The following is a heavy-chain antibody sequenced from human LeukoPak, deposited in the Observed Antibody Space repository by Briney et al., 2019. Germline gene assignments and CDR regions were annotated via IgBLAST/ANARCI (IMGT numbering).Heavy chain of an antibody. J-gene: IGHJ4*02. CDR1: GGSISSYY. CDR3: ARHVEWELNFDY. V-gene: IGHV4-59*08. CDR2: IYYSGST. Sequence: SETLSLTCTVSGGSISSYYWSWIRQPPGKGLDWIGYIYYSGSTNYNPSLKSRVTISVDTSKNQFSLKLSSVTAADTAVYYCARHVEWELNFDYWGQGTLVTVSS. D-gene: IGHD1-26*01.